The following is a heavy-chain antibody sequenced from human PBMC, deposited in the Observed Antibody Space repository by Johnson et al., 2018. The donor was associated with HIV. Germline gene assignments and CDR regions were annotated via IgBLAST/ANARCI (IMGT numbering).Heavy chain of an antibody. CDR1: GFTFDDYG. Sequence: MLLVESGGGVVRPGGSLRLSCAASGFTFDDYGMTWVRQVPGKGLEWVSGINWNGGSTGYADSVKGRFTISRDNSKNTLYLQRNSLRGEDTAVYYCARSKDSIWYGSAFDIWGQGTMVTVSS. D-gene: IGHD6-13*01. J-gene: IGHJ3*02. CDR2: INWNGGST. CDR3: ARSKDSIWYGSAFDI. V-gene: IGHV3-20*04.